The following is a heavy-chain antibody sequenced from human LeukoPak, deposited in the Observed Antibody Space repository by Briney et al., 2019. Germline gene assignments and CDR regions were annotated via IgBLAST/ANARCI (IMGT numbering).Heavy chain of an antibody. CDR1: GFTFSDYY. Sequence: GGSLRLSCAASGFTFSDYYMSWIRQAPGKGLEWVSYISSSGSTIYYADSVKGRFTISRDNAKNSLYLQMNSLRAEDTVVYYCARNSVPAAIFDAFDIWGQGTMVTVSS. CDR2: ISSSGSTI. CDR3: ARNSVPAAIFDAFDI. D-gene: IGHD2-2*01. V-gene: IGHV3-11*01. J-gene: IGHJ3*02.